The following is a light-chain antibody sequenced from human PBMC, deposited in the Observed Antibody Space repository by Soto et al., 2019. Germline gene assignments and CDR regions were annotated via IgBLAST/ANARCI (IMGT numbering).Light chain of an antibody. CDR1: TGAVTSGYY. J-gene: IGLJ3*02. Sequence: QAVVTQEPSLTVSPGETVTLTCGSSTGAVTSGYYLNWFQQKPGQAPRPLIYSISNKHFWTPARFSGSLLGDKAALTLSGVQPEDEAEYYCLLYYDGAQVFGGGTKLTVL. CDR3: LLYYDGAQV. V-gene: IGLV7-43*01. CDR2: SIS.